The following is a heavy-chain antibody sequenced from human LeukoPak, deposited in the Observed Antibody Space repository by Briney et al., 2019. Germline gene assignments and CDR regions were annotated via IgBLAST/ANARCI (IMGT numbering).Heavy chain of an antibody. V-gene: IGHV1-2*02. J-gene: IGHJ4*02. CDR3: ARGGPRGNGFDY. Sequence: ASVKVSCKASGYIFTGQFIHWVRQAPGQSLEWMAMYNPNSGDTTFSQRFQDRVTMTRDTSVNTAFMELSRLTSDDTAVYYCARGGPRGNGFDYWGQGSLVSVSS. CDR1: GYIFTGQF. D-gene: IGHD6-25*01. CDR2: YNPNSGDT.